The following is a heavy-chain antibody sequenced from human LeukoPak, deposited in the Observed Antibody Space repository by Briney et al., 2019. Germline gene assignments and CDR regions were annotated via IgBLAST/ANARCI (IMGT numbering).Heavy chain of an antibody. J-gene: IGHJ4*02. V-gene: IGHV5-51*01. D-gene: IGHD6-19*01. CDR1: GYSFTSYW. Sequence: GESLQISCQGSGYSFTSYWIGWVRPMPGKGLEWMGIIYPGDSDTRYSPSFQGQVTISADKSISTAYLQWSSLKASDTAMYYCATFPGIAVAGQLFDYWGQGTLVTVSS. CDR3: ATFPGIAVAGQLFDY. CDR2: IYPGDSDT.